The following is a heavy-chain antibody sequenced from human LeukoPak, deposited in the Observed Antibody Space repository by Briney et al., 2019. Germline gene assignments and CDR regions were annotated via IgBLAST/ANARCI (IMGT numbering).Heavy chain of an antibody. J-gene: IGHJ3*02. CDR1: GYTFSGYY. CDR2: INPKSGDT. Sequence: ASVKVSCKGSGYTFSGYYMHWVRQAPGQGLEWMGWINPKSGDTKYAQKFQGRVTMTRDTSISTAYMELSRLRSDDTAVYYCARARALVVVVITRPHAFDIWGQGTMVTVSS. V-gene: IGHV1-2*02. CDR3: ARARALVVVVITRPHAFDI. D-gene: IGHD3-22*01.